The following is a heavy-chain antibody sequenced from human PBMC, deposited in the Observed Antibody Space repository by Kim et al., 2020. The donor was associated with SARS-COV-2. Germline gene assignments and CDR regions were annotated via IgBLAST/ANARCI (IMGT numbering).Heavy chain of an antibody. Sequence: APVKVSCKASGYTFTGYYMHWVRQAPGQGLEWMGRINPNSGGTNYAQKFQGRVTMTRDTSISTAYMELSRLRSDDTAVYYCGALNWNPNYYYYGMDVWGQGTTVTVSS. CDR1: GYTFTGYY. V-gene: IGHV1-2*06. D-gene: IGHD1-1*01. CDR2: INPNSGGT. J-gene: IGHJ6*02. CDR3: GALNWNPNYYYYGMDV.